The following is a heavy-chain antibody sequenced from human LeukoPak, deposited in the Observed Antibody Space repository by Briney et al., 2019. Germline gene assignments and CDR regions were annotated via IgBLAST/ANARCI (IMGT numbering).Heavy chain of an antibody. Sequence: SETLSLTCAVYGGSFSGYYWSWIRQPPGKGLEWIGEINHSGSTNYNPSLKSRVTISVDTSKNQFSLKLSSVTAADTAVYYCARAVGYCSGGSCSFDYWGQGTLVTVSS. CDR2: INHSGST. D-gene: IGHD2-15*01. CDR1: GGSFSGYY. V-gene: IGHV4-34*01. J-gene: IGHJ4*02. CDR3: ARAVGYCSGGSCSFDY.